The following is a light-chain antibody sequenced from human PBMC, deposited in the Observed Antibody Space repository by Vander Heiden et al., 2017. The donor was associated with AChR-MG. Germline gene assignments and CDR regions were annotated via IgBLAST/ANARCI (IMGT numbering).Light chain of an antibody. CDR2: KAS. CDR3: QQENSDSPMYT. J-gene: IGKJ2*01. V-gene: IGKV1-5*03. CDR1: QSISSW. Sequence: DIQMTQSPSTLSASVGDSVTITCRASQSISSWLAWYQQKPGKAPKLLIYKASSLERGVPSRFSGSGSGTEFTLTISSLQPEDFATYYCQQENSDSPMYTFGQGTKLEIK.